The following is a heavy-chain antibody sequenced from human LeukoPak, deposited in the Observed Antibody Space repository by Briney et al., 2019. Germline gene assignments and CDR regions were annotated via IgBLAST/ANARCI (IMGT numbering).Heavy chain of an antibody. V-gene: IGHV4-61*01. CDR1: GGSVSSGSYY. Sequence: SETLSLTCTLSGGSVSSGSYYWSWIRQPPGKGLEWIGYIYYSGSTNYNPSLKSRVTISVDMSKNQFSLKLSSVTAADTAVYYCTRGGGWLIDFWGRGTLVTVSS. J-gene: IGHJ4*02. D-gene: IGHD5-24*01. CDR3: TRGGGWLIDF. CDR2: IYYSGST.